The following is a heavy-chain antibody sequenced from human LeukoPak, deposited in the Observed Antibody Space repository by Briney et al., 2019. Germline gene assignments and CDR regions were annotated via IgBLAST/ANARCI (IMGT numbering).Heavy chain of an antibody. Sequence: ASVKVSCKASGYTFTGYYMHWVRQAPGQGLEWMGWINPNSGGTNYAQKFQGRVTMTRDTSISTAYMGLSRLRSDDTAVYYCARGGGYSSSWYPDEDYFDYWGQGTLVTVSS. D-gene: IGHD6-13*01. V-gene: IGHV1-2*02. CDR1: GYTFTGYY. CDR3: ARGGGYSSSWYPDEDYFDY. CDR2: INPNSGGT. J-gene: IGHJ4*02.